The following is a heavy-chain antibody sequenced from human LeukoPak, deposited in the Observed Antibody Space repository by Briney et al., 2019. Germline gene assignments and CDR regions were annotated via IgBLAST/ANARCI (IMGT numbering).Heavy chain of an antibody. CDR3: GGGSYDYFDY. Sequence: SETLSLTCTVSGGSISSGSYYWSWIRQPAGKGLEWIGRIYTSGSTNYNPSLKSRVTISVDTSKNQFSLKLSSVTAADTAVYYCGGGSYDYFDYWGQGTLVTVSS. CDR1: GGSISSGSYY. CDR2: IYTSGST. V-gene: IGHV4-61*02. J-gene: IGHJ4*02. D-gene: IGHD1-26*01.